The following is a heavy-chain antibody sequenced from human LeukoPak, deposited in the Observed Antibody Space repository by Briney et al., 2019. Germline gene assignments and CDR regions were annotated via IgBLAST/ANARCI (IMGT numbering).Heavy chain of an antibody. CDR1: GYSISNGYY. CDR2: IYHRGST. J-gene: IGHJ4*02. Sequence: PSETLSLTCTVSGYSISNGYYWGWIRQPPGKGLEWVGSIYHRGSTYYNPSLRSRITISLDRSKKKFSLKLTSVTAADTAVYFCARGAEYYAIWRGYAGYSDYWGQGISVTVSS. V-gene: IGHV4-38-2*02. D-gene: IGHD3-3*01. CDR3: ARGAEYYAIWRGYAGYSDY.